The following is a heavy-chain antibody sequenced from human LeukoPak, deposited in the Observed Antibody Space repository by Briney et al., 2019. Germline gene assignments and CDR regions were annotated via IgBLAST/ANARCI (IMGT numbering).Heavy chain of an antibody. CDR1: GGSISSSSYY. J-gene: IGHJ6*03. Sequence: SETLSLTCTVSGGSISSSSYYWGRIRQPPGKGLEWIGSIYYSGSTYYNPSLKSRVTISVDTSKNQFSLKLSSVTAADTAVYYCARGPPFGVVINYYYMDVWGKGTTVTVSS. V-gene: IGHV4-39*01. CDR3: ARGPPFGVVINYYYMDV. CDR2: IYYSGST. D-gene: IGHD3-3*01.